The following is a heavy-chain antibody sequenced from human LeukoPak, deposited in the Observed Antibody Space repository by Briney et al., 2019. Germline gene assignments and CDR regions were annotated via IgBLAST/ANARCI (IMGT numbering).Heavy chain of an antibody. CDR3: ARQTGIVVADY. CDR2: IYYSGST. V-gene: IGHV4-39*01. Sequence: SETLSLTCTVSGGSISSSSYYWGWIRQPPGKGLEWIGSIYYSGSTYYNPSLKSRVTISVDTSKNQFSLKLSSVTAADTAVYYCARQTGIVVADYWGQGTLVTVSS. J-gene: IGHJ4*02. D-gene: IGHD3-22*01. CDR1: GGSISSSSYY.